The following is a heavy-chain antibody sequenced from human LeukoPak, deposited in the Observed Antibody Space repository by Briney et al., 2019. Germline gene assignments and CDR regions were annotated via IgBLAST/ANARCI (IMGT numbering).Heavy chain of an antibody. V-gene: IGHV3-30*01. CDR3: ARDGSHTGDGSGIGSIDY. CDR1: GFTFSSYA. Sequence: GGSLRLSCAASGFTFSSYAMHWVRQAPGKGLEWVAVISYDGSNKYYADSVKGRFTISRDNSKNTLYLQMNSLRAEDTAVYYCARDGSHTGDGSGIGSIDYWGQGTLVTVSS. CDR2: ISYDGSNK. J-gene: IGHJ4*02. D-gene: IGHD7-27*01.